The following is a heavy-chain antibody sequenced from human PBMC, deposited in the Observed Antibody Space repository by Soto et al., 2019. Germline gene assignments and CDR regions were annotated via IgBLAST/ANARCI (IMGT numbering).Heavy chain of an antibody. V-gene: IGHV1-3*01. Sequence: ASVKVSCKASGYTFTSYAMHWVRQAPGQRLEWMGWINAGNGNTKYSQKFQGRVTITRDTSASTAYMELSSLRSEDTAVYYCARGIAAAGQNWFDPWGQGTLVTVSS. J-gene: IGHJ5*02. CDR1: GYTFTSYA. D-gene: IGHD6-13*01. CDR3: ARGIAAAGQNWFDP. CDR2: INAGNGNT.